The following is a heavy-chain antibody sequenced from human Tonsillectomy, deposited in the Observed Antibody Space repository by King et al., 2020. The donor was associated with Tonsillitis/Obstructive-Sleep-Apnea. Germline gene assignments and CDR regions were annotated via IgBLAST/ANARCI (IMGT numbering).Heavy chain of an antibody. J-gene: IGHJ4*02. CDR3: AEGIAARQDY. CDR2: INHSGRT. CDR1: GGSFSGYY. V-gene: IGHV4-34*01. Sequence: VQLQQWGAGLLKPSETLSLTCAVYGGSFSGYYWSWIRQPPGKGLEWIGEINHSGRTNYNPSLNRRVTITVDTPKNQFSLKLSSMTAADTAVYDCAEGIAARQDYWGQGTLVTVSS. D-gene: IGHD6-6*01.